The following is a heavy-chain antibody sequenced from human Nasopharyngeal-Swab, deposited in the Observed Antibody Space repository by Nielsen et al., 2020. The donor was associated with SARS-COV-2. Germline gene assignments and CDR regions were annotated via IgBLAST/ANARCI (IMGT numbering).Heavy chain of an antibody. CDR1: GYFFNTYW. V-gene: IGHV5-51*01. CDR3: ARTEYGSGTNFDY. CDR2: IFPDDSDT. Sequence: GESLKIPCQASGYFFNTYWIDWVRQMSGKGLEWMGIIFPDDSDTRYSPSFQGQVTISVDESTSTAYLQWSSLKASDTAMYYCARTEYGSGTNFDYWGQGTLVTVSS. D-gene: IGHD3-10*01. J-gene: IGHJ4*02.